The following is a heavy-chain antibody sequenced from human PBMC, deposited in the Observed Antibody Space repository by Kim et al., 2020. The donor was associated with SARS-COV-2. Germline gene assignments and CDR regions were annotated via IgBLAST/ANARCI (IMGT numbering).Heavy chain of an antibody. J-gene: IGHJ4*02. V-gene: IGHV3-23*01. D-gene: IGHD6-25*01. CDR3: AKERVGSGWGSYHEY. CDR1: GFTFSNSG. CDR2: IGVSGST. Sequence: GSLRLSCTASGFTFSNSGMAWVRQAPGKGKEWVSAIGVSGSTFYPDSVRGRFIISRDNSENTLYLQMNSLRVEDTAIYYCAKERVGSGWGSYHEYWGQGTLVTVS.